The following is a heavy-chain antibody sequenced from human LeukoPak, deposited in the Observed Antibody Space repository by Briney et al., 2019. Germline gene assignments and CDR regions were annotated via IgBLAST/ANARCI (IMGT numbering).Heavy chain of an antibody. J-gene: IGHJ4*02. Sequence: GASVKVSCKASGHTFTSYAMHWVRQAPGQRLEWMGWINAGNGNTKYSQKFQGRVTITRDTSASTAYMELSSLRSEDTAVYYCARAPAHSPGGILDYWGQGSLVIVSS. CDR2: INAGNGNT. CDR3: ARAPAHSPGGILDY. V-gene: IGHV1-3*01. D-gene: IGHD3-3*02. CDR1: GHTFTSYA.